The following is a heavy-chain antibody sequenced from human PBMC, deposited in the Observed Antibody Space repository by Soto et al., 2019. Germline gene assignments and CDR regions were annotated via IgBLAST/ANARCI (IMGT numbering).Heavy chain of an antibody. CDR3: AKDLSSSGWDIDY. CDR1: GFTFDDYA. D-gene: IGHD6-19*01. Sequence: EVQLVESGGGLVQPGRSLRLSCAASGFTFDDYAMHWVRQAPGKGLEWVSGISWNSGSIGYADSVKGRFTISRDNAKNSLYLQMNSLRAEDTALYYCAKDLSSSGWDIDYWGQGTLVTVSS. CDR2: ISWNSGSI. J-gene: IGHJ4*02. V-gene: IGHV3-9*01.